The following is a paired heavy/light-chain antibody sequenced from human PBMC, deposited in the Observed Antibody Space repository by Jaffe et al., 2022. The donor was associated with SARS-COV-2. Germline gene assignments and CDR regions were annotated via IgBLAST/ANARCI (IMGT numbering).Light chain of an antibody. CDR3: SAWDSSLSAWV. J-gene: IGLJ3*02. CDR2: RNN. Sequence: QAGLNQPPSVSKGLRETATLTCTGNSNNVGNQGAAWLQQHRGHPPKLLSYRNNKRPSGISETFSASRSGNTASLTITGLQPEDEADYYCSAWDSSLSAWVIGGGTRLTV. V-gene: IGLV10-54*04. CDR1: SNNVGNQG.
Heavy chain of an antibody. J-gene: IGHJ3*02. CDR2: ILFDGSER. Sequence: QVRLVESGGGVVQPGRSLRLSCAASGFSFSDYATHWVRQAPGKGLEWVAVILFDGSERYADSVWGRFTISRDNAKNTLYLQMNSLRPEDTAIYYCSTEGDVGLGESAFDIWGQGTLVTVSS. CDR3: STEGDVGLGESAFDI. D-gene: IGHD2-21*02. V-gene: IGHV3-30*03. CDR1: GFSFSDYA.